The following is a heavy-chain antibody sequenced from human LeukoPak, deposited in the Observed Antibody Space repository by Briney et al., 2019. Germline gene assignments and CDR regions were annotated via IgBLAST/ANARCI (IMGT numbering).Heavy chain of an antibody. CDR3: AREFRTDYGDLDYFDY. Sequence: SETLSLTCTVSGGSISSGGYYWSWIRQHPGKGLEWIGHIYYSGSTYYNPSLKSRVTISVDTSKNQFSLKLGSVTAADTAVYYCAREFRTDYGDLDYFDYWGQGTLVTVSS. D-gene: IGHD4-17*01. V-gene: IGHV4-31*03. CDR1: GGSISSGGYY. CDR2: IYYSGST. J-gene: IGHJ4*02.